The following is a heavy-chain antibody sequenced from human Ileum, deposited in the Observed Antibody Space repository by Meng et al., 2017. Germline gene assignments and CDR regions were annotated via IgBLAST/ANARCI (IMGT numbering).Heavy chain of an antibody. Sequence: QVHLVQSGPEVRKPGAQVKVSCQASGYSFTNYGINWVRQGPGKGLEWMGWTSTYNSNRNYAQSLQGRVTMTTDTSTTTAYMELRSLTFDDTAVYYCARGRHCSSTTCYLSDSWGQGTLVTVSS. CDR2: TSTYNSNR. D-gene: IGHD2-2*01. V-gene: IGHV1-18*01. CDR3: ARGRHCSSTTCYLSDS. CDR1: GYSFTNYG. J-gene: IGHJ4*02.